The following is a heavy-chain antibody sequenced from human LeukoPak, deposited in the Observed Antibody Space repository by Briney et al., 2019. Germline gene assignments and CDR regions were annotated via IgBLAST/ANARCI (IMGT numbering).Heavy chain of an antibody. D-gene: IGHD6-13*01. J-gene: IGHJ4*02. CDR2: ISAYNGNT. CDR3: ARYSGSWYPPFFDY. Sequence: ASVKVSCKASGYTFTSYGISWVRQAPGQGLEWMGWISAYNGNTNYAQKLQGRVTMTTDTSTSTAYMELRSLRSDDTAVYYCARYSGSWYPPFFDYWGQGTLVTVSS. V-gene: IGHV1-18*01. CDR1: GYTFTSYG.